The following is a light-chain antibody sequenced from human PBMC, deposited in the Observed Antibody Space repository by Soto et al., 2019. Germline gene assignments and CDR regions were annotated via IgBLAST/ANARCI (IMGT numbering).Light chain of an antibody. CDR3: SSYGGRNNIV. CDR1: SSDIGGYNY. Sequence: QSVLTQPPSASGPPGQSVTISCTGTSSDIGGYNYVSWYQQHPGKAPKLIIYEVTKRPSGVPNRFSASKSANTASLTVSGLQAEDEADYYCSSYGGRNNIVFGTGTKVTVL. J-gene: IGLJ1*01. V-gene: IGLV2-8*01. CDR2: EVT.